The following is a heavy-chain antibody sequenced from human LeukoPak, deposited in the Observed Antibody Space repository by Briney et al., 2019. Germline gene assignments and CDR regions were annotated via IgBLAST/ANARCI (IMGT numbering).Heavy chain of an antibody. V-gene: IGHV4-39*01. D-gene: IGHD1-26*01. CDR3: ARRSDSGSDDGEDYFDY. Sequence: SETLSLACTVSGGSIYSTTFYWGWIRQPPGKGLEWIGSMYYDGRTYHNPSLKSRVTISVDTSNNQFSLKLTSVTAADTAVYFCARRSDSGSDDGEDYFDYRGQGTLVTVSS. J-gene: IGHJ4*02. CDR1: GGSIYSTTFY. CDR2: MYYDGRT.